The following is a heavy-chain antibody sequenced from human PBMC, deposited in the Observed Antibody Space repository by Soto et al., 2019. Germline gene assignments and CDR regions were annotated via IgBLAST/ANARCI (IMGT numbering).Heavy chain of an antibody. CDR1: GGTIRSYF. D-gene: IGHD3-10*01. V-gene: IGHV4-59*12. CDR3: ARGARVFIQN. CDR2: IYHSGST. J-gene: IGHJ1*01. Sequence: SETLSLTSTVSGGTIRSYFWSWIRQPPGKGLEWIGYIYHSGSTYYNPSLKSRVTISVDRSKNQFSLKLSSVTAADTAVYYCARGARVFIQNWGQGTLVTVSS.